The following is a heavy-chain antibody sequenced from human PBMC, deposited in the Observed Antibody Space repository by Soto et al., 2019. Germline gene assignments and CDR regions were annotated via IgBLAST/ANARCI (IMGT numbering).Heavy chain of an antibody. CDR2: ISGGGGTT. J-gene: IGHJ6*02. Sequence: EVQLLESGGDLVQPGGSLRLSCAASEFTFSSYAMNWVRQAPGKGLEWVSVISGGGGTTYYEDSVKGRFGISRDNSKNTLYLRMNKLRVEDTAVYYCAKEKVANDNGGLQYFYYFPMNVWGQGTTVTVSS. CDR3: AKEKVANDNGGLQYFYYFPMNV. CDR1: EFTFSSYA. V-gene: IGHV3-23*01. D-gene: IGHD3-22*01.